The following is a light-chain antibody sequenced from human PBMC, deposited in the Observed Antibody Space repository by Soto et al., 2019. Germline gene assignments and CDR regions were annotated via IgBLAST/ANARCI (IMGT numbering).Light chain of an antibody. J-gene: IGKJ2*01. CDR3: QQGHNWPLT. CDR1: QSISTE. Sequence: EIVMTQSPATLSVSPGERATLSCRASQSISTELAWYQQKPGQPPRLLIYSASTRATGVPARFAGSGSGSEFTLTISGLQSEDFAVYDCQQGHNWPLTFGQGTRLEI. V-gene: IGKV3-15*01. CDR2: SAS.